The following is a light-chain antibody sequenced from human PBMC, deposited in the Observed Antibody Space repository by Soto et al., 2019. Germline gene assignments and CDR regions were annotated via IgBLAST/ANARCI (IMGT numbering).Light chain of an antibody. CDR2: GAS. CDR1: QSVSSSY. J-gene: IGKJ4*01. Sequence: IVLTQSPGTLSLSPGERATLSCRASQSVSSSYLARYQQKPGQAPSLLIYGASSMATGIPDRSSGSGSGTDFTLAISRLEPEDCAVYYCQQYGSSPRVTFGGGTKVEIK. CDR3: QQYGSSPRVT. V-gene: IGKV3-20*01.